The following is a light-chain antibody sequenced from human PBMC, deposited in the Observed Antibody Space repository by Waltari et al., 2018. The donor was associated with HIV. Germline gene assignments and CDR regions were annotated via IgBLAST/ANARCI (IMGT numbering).Light chain of an antibody. CDR1: QSVLYSSNNKNY. J-gene: IGKJ1*01. CDR3: QQYYSTPPLGRWT. CDR2: WAS. Sequence: DIVMTQSPDSLVVSLGERATINCKSSQSVLYSSNNKNYLAWYQQKPGQPPKLLIYWASTRESGVPDRFSGSGSGTDFTLTISSLQAEDVAVYYCQQYYSTPPLGRWTFGQGTKVEIK. V-gene: IGKV4-1*01.